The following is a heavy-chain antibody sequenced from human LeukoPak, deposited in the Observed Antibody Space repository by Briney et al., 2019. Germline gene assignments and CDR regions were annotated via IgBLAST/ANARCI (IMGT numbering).Heavy chain of an antibody. D-gene: IGHD2-15*01. Sequence: PSETLSLTCTVSGGSISSSSYYWGWIRQPPGKGLEWIGSIYYSGSTYYNPSLKSQVTISVDTSKNQFSLKLSSVTAADTAVYYCARQLLHHHGSELVHQFDYWGQGTLVTVSS. CDR3: ARQLLHHHGSELVHQFDY. V-gene: IGHV4-39*01. CDR1: GGSISSSSYY. J-gene: IGHJ4*02. CDR2: IYYSGST.